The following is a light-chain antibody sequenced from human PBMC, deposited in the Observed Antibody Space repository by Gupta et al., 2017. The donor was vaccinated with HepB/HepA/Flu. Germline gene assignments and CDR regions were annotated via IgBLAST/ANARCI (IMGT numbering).Light chain of an antibody. Sequence: QSVLTQPPSVSAAPGPRVPISCSGSSSSIGNYHVSWFQQLPGTAPKLVIYEATKRPTGIPDRFSGSKSGSSATLGITGLQTVDEADYYCEAWDRSLSAYVFGAGTKVTVL. CDR3: EAWDRSLSAYV. CDR2: EAT. V-gene: IGLV1-51*02. J-gene: IGLJ1*01. CDR1: SSSIGNYH.